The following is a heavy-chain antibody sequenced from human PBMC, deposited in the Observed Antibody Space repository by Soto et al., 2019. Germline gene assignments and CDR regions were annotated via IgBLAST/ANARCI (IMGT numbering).Heavy chain of an antibody. Sequence: QVQLQQWGAGLLKPSETLSLTCAVYGGSFSGYYWSWIRQPPGKGLGWIGEINHSGSTNYNPSLKGRLPISGDTSKNQFLLKLRLVTAADTAVFYCWRGMHYWFGWGSYRRPSRAFYIWGQGTIVTVSS. CDR2: INHSGST. J-gene: IGHJ3*02. CDR1: GGSFSGYY. V-gene: IGHV4-34*01. CDR3: WRGMHYWFGWGSYRRPSRAFYI. D-gene: IGHD3-16*02.